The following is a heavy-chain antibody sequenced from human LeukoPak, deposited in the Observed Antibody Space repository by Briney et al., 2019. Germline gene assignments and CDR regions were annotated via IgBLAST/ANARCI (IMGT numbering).Heavy chain of an antibody. V-gene: IGHV3-23*01. Sequence: GGSLRLSCEASGFTFSKCGMTWVRQAPGKGLEWVSAITVSGTITYYADSVKGRFTISRDDSKNTLSLQMDSLSAEDTALYYCAKYISDSGAYYAFDYWGQGALVTVSS. CDR3: AKYISDSGAYYAFDY. D-gene: IGHD3-10*01. CDR1: GFTFSKCG. CDR2: ITVSGTIT. J-gene: IGHJ4*02.